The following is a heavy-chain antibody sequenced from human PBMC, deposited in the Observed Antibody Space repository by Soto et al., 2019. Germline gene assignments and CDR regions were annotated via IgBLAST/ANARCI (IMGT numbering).Heavy chain of an antibody. V-gene: IGHV2-5*02. CDR1: GFSLSTSEEG. CDR3: VHRSGMGGNSLLPGD. J-gene: IGHJ4*02. CDR2: IYWDDDK. Sequence: QITLKESGPTLVKPTQTLTLTCTFSGFSLSTSEEGVGWIRQPPGKALEWLALIYWDDDKRYSPSLKSRLTITKETAKNEVVLTMTNMDPVDTPTYYCVHRSGMGGNSLLPGDWGQGTLGTVSS. D-gene: IGHD6-13*01.